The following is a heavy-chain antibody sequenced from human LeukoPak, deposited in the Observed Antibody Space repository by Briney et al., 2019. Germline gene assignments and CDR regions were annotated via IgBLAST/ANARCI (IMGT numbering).Heavy chain of an antibody. CDR1: GGSFSGYY. CDR3: ARPAGSGYWYYFDY. J-gene: IGHJ4*02. Sequence: SETLSLTCAVYGGSFSGYYWSWIRQPPGKGLEWIGEINHSGSTNYNPSLKSRVTISVDTSKNQFSLRLSSVTAADTAVYYCARPAGSGYWYYFDYWGQGSLVTVSS. V-gene: IGHV4-34*01. CDR2: INHSGST. D-gene: IGHD5-12*01.